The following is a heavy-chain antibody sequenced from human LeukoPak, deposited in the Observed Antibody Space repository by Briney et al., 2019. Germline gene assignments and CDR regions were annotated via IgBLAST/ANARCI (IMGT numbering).Heavy chain of an antibody. D-gene: IGHD3-10*01. Sequence: SETLSLTCAVYGGSFSGYYWSWTRQPPGKGLEWIGEINHSGSTNYNPSLKSRVTISVDTSKNQFSLKLSSVTAADTAVYYCARKGRRLLWFGESTPYYFDYWGQGTLVTVSS. CDR3: ARKGRRLLWFGESTPYYFDY. J-gene: IGHJ4*02. V-gene: IGHV4-34*01. CDR2: INHSGST. CDR1: GGSFSGYY.